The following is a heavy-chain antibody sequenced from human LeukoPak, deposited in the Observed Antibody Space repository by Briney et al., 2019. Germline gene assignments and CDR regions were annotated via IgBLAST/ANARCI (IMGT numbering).Heavy chain of an antibody. CDR3: ARGIADPYSFDS. D-gene: IGHD6-13*01. CDR1: GGSINFYF. Sequence: PSETLSLTCTVSGGSINFYFWSWIRQPAGKGLEWIGRIYSTGSTNYSPSLKSRVTMSVDKSKNQFSLNLSSVTAADTAVYYCARGIADPYSFDSWGQGTLVTVSS. CDR2: IYSTGST. J-gene: IGHJ4*02. V-gene: IGHV4-4*07.